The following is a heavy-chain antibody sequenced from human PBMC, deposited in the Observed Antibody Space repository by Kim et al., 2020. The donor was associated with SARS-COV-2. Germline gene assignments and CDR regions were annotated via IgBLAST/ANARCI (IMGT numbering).Heavy chain of an antibody. V-gene: IGHV3-74*01. Sequence: GGSLRLSCAASGFTFSSYWMHWVRQAPGKGLVWVSRINSDGSSTSYADSVKGRFTISRDNAKNTLYLQMNSLRAEDTAVYYCARVDSSGYYHQNSFDYWGQGTLVTVSS. D-gene: IGHD3-22*01. J-gene: IGHJ4*02. CDR3: ARVDSSGYYHQNSFDY. CDR1: GFTFSSYW. CDR2: INSDGSST.